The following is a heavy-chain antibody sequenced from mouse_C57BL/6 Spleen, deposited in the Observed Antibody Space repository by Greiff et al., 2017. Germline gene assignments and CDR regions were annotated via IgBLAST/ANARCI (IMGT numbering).Heavy chain of an antibody. Sequence: DVMLVESGGGLVQPGGSLSLSCAASGFTFTDYYMSWVRQPPGKALEWLGFIRNKANGYTTEYSASVKGRFTISRDNSQSILYLQMNALRAEDSATYYWARSLYYGNYQYCFDYWGKGTTLTVSS. CDR1: GFTFTDYY. CDR3: ARSLYYGNYQYCFDY. V-gene: IGHV7-3*01. J-gene: IGHJ2*01. D-gene: IGHD2-1*01. CDR2: IRNKANGYTT.